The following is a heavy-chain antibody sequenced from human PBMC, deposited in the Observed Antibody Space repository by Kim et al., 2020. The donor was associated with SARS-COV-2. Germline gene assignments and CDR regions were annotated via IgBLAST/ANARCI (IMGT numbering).Heavy chain of an antibody. CDR3: ARTYYDFWSGYLGGNYMDV. Sequence: SETLSLTCTVSGGSISSGGYYWSWIRQHPGKGLEWIGYIYYSGSTYYNPSLKSRVTISVDTSKNQFSLKLSSVTAADTAVYYCARTYYDFWSGYLGGNYMDVWGKGTTVTVSS. J-gene: IGHJ6*03. CDR2: IYYSGST. D-gene: IGHD3-3*01. V-gene: IGHV4-31*03. CDR1: GGSISSGGYY.